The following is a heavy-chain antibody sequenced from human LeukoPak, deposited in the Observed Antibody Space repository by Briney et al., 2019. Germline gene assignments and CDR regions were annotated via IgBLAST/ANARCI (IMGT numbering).Heavy chain of an antibody. Sequence: GGSLRLSCAASGSTFSNAWMSWVRQAPGKGLEWVGRIKSKTDGGTTDYAAPVKGRFTISRDDSKNTLYLQMNSLKTEDTAVYYCTTASSWYPYYFDYWGQGTLVTVSS. CDR2: IKSKTDGGTT. CDR1: GSTFSNAW. J-gene: IGHJ4*02. D-gene: IGHD6-13*01. V-gene: IGHV3-15*01. CDR3: TTASSWYPYYFDY.